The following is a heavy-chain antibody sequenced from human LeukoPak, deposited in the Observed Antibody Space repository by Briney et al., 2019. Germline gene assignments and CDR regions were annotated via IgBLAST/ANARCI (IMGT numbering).Heavy chain of an antibody. V-gene: IGHV4-4*07. CDR3: ALERCQLLRGGDYGMDV. CDR2: IFTSGSP. J-gene: IGHJ6*02. CDR1: GDSISSYS. Sequence: SETLSLTCTVSGDSISSYSWNWIRQPAGKGLEWIGRIFTSGSPNYNPSLKSRASMSLDTSKKHFSLKLSSVTAADTAMYYCALERCQLLRGGDYGMDVWGQETTVTVSS. D-gene: IGHD2-2*01.